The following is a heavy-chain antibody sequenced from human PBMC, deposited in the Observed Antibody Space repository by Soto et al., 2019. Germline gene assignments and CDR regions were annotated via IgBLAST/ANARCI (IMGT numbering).Heavy chain of an antibody. D-gene: IGHD2-2*01. CDR1: GYTFTSYG. J-gene: IGHJ3*02. Sequence: ASVKVSCEASGYTFTSYGISWVRQAPGQGLEWMGWISPYSGYTNYAQKLQGRVTMTTDTSTSTAYMEVRSLRSDDTAVYYCARWNCSSTSCRSNAFNIWSQGTMVTVSS. CDR2: ISPYSGYT. V-gene: IGHV1-18*01. CDR3: ARWNCSSTSCRSNAFNI.